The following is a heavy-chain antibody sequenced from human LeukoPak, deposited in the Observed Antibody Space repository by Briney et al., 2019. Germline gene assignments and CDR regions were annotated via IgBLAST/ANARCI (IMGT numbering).Heavy chain of an antibody. CDR3: AKEHRYSGSSP. V-gene: IGHV3-23*01. CDR2: ISGSGGST. Sequence: GGSLRLSCAASGFTFSSDAMSWVRQAPGKGLEWGSAISGSGGSTYYADSVKGRFTISRDNSKNTLYLQMNSLRAEDTAVYYCAKEHRYSGSSPWGQGTLVTVSS. CDR1: GFTFSSDA. D-gene: IGHD1-26*01. J-gene: IGHJ5*02.